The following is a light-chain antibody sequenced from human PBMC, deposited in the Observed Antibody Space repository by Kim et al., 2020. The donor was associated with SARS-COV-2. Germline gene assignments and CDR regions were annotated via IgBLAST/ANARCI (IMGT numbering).Light chain of an antibody. V-gene: IGLV1-40*01. CDR3: QSYDSGLSGSGV. CDR2: DNN. CDR1: SSNIGAGYD. J-gene: IGLJ3*02. Sequence: QSVLTQPPSVSGAPGQRVTISCTGSSSNIGAGYDVHWYQQLPGTAPKLLIYDNNNRPSGVPDRFSGSKSATSASLAITGLQAEDEADYYCQSYDSGLSGSGVFGGGTQLTVL.